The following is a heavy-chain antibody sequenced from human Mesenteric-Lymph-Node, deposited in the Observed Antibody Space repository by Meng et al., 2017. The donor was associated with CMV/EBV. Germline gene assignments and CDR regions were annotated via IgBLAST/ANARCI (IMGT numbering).Heavy chain of an antibody. CDR3: ARGGTDCSSTSCSDPFDP. V-gene: IGHV3-30-3*01. CDR1: FRGYA. Sequence: FRGYAMHWVRQAPGKGLEWVAVISYDGSNNYYADSVKGRFTISRDNSKNTLYLQMNSLRAEDTAVYYCARGGTDCSSTSCSDPFDPWGQGTLVTVSS. J-gene: IGHJ5*02. D-gene: IGHD2-2*01. CDR2: ISYDGSNN.